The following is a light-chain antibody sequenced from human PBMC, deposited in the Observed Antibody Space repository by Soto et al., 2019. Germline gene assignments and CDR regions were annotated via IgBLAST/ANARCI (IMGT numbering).Light chain of an antibody. CDR1: SSDVGGYNY. CDR2: EVT. J-gene: IGLJ2*01. CDR3: SSYAGSNNLV. Sequence: QSALTQPPSASGSPGQSVSISCTGTSSDVGGYNYVSWYQQHPGRAPKLMIYEVTKRPSGVPDRFSGSKSGNTASLTVSGLLVEDEGDYYCSSYAGSNNLVFGGGTKLTVL. V-gene: IGLV2-8*01.